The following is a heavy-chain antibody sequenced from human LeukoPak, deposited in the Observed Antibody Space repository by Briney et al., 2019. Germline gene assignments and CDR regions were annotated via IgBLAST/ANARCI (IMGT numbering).Heavy chain of an antibody. Sequence: SETLSLTCTVSGGSISSSSYYWGWIRQPPGKGLEWIGSTYYSGSTYHNPSLKSRVTISVDTSKNQFSLKLSSVTAADTAVYYCARGCGGDCYYYYYGMDVWGQGTTVTVSS. D-gene: IGHD2-21*02. CDR3: ARGCGGDCYYYYYGMDV. CDR1: GGSISSSSYY. CDR2: TYYSGST. J-gene: IGHJ6*02. V-gene: IGHV4-39*01.